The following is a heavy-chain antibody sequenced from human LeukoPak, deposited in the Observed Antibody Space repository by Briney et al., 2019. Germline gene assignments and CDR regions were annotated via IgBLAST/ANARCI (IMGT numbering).Heavy chain of an antibody. V-gene: IGHV3-21*01. Sequence: PGGSLRLSCAASGFTFSSYAMSWVRQAPGKGLEWVSSISSSSYHIYYADSIKGRFTISRDNAKNSLYLQMDSLRAEDTAVYYCAGDSSTSSYYFDYWGQGTLVTVSS. J-gene: IGHJ4*02. CDR3: AGDSSTSSYYFDY. CDR2: ISSSSYHI. CDR1: GFTFSSYA. D-gene: IGHD2-2*01.